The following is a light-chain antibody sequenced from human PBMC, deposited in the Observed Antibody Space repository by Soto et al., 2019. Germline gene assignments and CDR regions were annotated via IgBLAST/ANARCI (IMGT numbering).Light chain of an antibody. CDR1: QSISSW. CDR2: KAS. V-gene: IGKV1-5*03. Sequence: DIQMTQSPSTLSASVGERVTIPCRASQSISSWLAWYQQKPGKAPKLLIYKASSLESGVPSRFSGSGSGTEFTLTISSLQPDDFATYYCQQYNSYPYTFGQGTKVDIK. J-gene: IGKJ2*01. CDR3: QQYNSYPYT.